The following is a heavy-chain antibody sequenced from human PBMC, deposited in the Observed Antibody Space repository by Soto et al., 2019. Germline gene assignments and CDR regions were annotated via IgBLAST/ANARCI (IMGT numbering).Heavy chain of an antibody. Sequence: QITLKESGPALVKPTQTLTLTCTFAGFSLSTSRVGVGWIRQSPGKALEGLALIYWVDDKRYRPSLKSRLTSTKDTAKNQVVLTMTNMDPVDTATYYCAHGLTGDYFDAWGQGTLVTVSS. CDR2: IYWVDDK. V-gene: IGHV2-5*02. J-gene: IGHJ4*01. CDR1: GFSLSTSRVG. D-gene: IGHD3-10*01. CDR3: AHGLTGDYFDA.